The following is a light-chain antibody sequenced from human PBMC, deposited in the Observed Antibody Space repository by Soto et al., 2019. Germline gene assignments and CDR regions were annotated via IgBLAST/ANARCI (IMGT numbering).Light chain of an antibody. J-gene: IGKJ4*01. CDR1: QSVNIY. Sequence: EIVVTQSPGSVSVSALERGTLSCRASQSVNIYLAWYQQKPGQAPRLLIFGASSRATGIPARFSGSGSGTEFNLTISSLQSEDFAVYFCQQYDDWPRLTFGGGTKVDIK. V-gene: IGKV3D-15*01. CDR3: QQYDDWPRLT. CDR2: GAS.